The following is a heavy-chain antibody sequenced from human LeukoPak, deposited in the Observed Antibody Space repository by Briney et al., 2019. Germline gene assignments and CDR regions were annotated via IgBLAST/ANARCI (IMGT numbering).Heavy chain of an antibody. J-gene: IGHJ6*02. CDR2: ISAYNGNT. V-gene: IGHV1-18*01. CDR1: GYTFTSYG. CDR3: ARDGPGPLWFGELSIPLDV. Sequence: ASVKVSCKASGYTFTSYGISWVRQAPGQGLEWMGWISAYNGNTNYAQKLRGRVTMTTDTSTSTAYMELRSLRSDDTAVYYCARDGPGPLWFGELSIPLDVWGQGTTVTVSS. D-gene: IGHD3-10*01.